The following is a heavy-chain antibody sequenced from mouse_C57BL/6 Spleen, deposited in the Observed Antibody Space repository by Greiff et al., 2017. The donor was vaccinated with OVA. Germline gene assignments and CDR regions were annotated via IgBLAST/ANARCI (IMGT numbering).Heavy chain of an antibody. CDR1: GFTFSDYG. V-gene: IGHV5-17*01. J-gene: IGHJ2*01. Sequence: EVKLMESGGGLVKPGGSLKLSCAASGFTFSDYGMHWVRQAPEKGLEWVAYISSGSSTIYYADTVKGRFTISRDNAKNTLFLQMTSLRSEDTAMYYCARSPIYYDYLDYWGQGTTLTVSS. D-gene: IGHD2-4*01. CDR2: ISSGSSTI. CDR3: ARSPIYYDYLDY.